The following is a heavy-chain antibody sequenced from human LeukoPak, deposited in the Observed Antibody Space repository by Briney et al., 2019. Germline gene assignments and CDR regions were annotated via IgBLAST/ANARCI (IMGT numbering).Heavy chain of an antibody. CDR3: ARSLYRDWFVP. D-gene: IGHD1-26*01. V-gene: IGHV1-18*01. CDR1: GYTFISYG. J-gene: IGHJ5*02. CDR2: ISAYNGNT. Sequence: ASVKVSCKASGYTFISYGMSWVRQAPGQGLEWMGWISAYNGNTNYAQKLQGRVTMTTDTSTSTAYMELRSLRSDDTAVYYCARSLYRDWFVPWGQGTLVTVSS.